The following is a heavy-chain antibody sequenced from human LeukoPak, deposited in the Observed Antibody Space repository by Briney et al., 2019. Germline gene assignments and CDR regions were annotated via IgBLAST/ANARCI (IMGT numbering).Heavy chain of an antibody. J-gene: IGHJ4*02. Sequence: PGGSLRLSCAASGFTFSSYWMSWVRQAPGKGLEWVANIKQDGSEKYYVDSVKGRFTISRDNAKNSLYLQMNSLRAEDTAVYYCARAEGMWDRYNWNYEPGTFDYWGQGTLVTVSS. CDR1: GFTFSSYW. CDR3: ARAEGMWDRYNWNYEPGTFDY. CDR2: IKQDGSEK. D-gene: IGHD1-7*01. V-gene: IGHV3-7*01.